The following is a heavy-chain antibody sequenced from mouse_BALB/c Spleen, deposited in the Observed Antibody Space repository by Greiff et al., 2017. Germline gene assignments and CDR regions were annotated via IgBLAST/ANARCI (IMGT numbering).Heavy chain of an antibody. Sequence: EVKVEESGGGLVKPGGSLKLSCAASGFTFSSYAMSWVRQTPEKRLEWVASISSGGSTYYPDSVKGRFTISRDNARNILYLQMSSLRSEDTAMYYCARYYDYDFDYWGQGTTLTVSS. CDR2: ISSGGST. D-gene: IGHD2-4*01. J-gene: IGHJ2*01. CDR1: GFTFSSYA. CDR3: ARYYDYDFDY. V-gene: IGHV5-6-5*01.